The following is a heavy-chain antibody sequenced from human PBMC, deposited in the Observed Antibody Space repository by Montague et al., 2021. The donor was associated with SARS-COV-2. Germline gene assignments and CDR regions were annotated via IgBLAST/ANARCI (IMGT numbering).Heavy chain of an antibody. CDR2: MNPNSGNT. Sequence: SVKVSCKASGYTFTNYDINWVRQATGQGLEWMGWMNPNSGNTGYAQKFQGRVTMTRHTSISTAYMELSSLRSEDTAVYYCARGDRSTYFDFWNGFNYYYYMDVWDKGTTVTVSS. CDR1: GYTFTNYD. CDR3: ARGDRSTYFDFWNGFNYYYYMDV. V-gene: IGHV1-8*01. J-gene: IGHJ6*03. D-gene: IGHD3-3*01.